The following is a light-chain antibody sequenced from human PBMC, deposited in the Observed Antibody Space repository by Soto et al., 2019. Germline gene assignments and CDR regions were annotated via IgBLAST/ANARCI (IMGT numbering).Light chain of an antibody. J-gene: IGKJ4*01. V-gene: IGKV3-15*01. CDR3: QQYNNWPLT. CDR2: GAS. Sequence: EIVMTQSPATLSVSPGERAPLSCRASQNINNNLAWYQQKPGQGPRLLIYGASSRATGIPARFSGSGSGTGFTLTISSLQSEDFAIDYCQQYNNWPLTFGVGTKVEIK. CDR1: QNINNN.